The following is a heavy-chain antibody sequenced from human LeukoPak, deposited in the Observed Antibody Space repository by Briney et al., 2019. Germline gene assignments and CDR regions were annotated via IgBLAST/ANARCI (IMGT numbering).Heavy chain of an antibody. CDR3: ANGYSGGSCWDYFDY. Sequence: GGSLRLTCAASGITFSSYAMSWVRHAPGKGLEWVSGISDSGGSTYYADSVKGRFTISRDNSKNTLYLQVNSLRAEDTAVYYCANGYSGGSCWDYFDYWGQGTLVTVSS. CDR2: ISDSGGST. CDR1: GITFSSYA. V-gene: IGHV3-23*01. J-gene: IGHJ4*02. D-gene: IGHD2-15*01.